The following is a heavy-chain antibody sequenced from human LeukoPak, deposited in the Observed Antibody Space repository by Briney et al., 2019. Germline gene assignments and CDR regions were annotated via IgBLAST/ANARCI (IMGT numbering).Heavy chain of an antibody. D-gene: IGHD5-12*01. Sequence: PSETLSLTCTVSGGSISSYYWSWIRQPPGKGLEWIGYIYYSGSTNYNPSLKSRVTISVDTSKNQFSLKLSSVTAADTAVYYCARDKGGYSGYEHTFDYWGQGTLVTVSS. J-gene: IGHJ4*02. CDR3: ARDKGGYSGYEHTFDY. V-gene: IGHV4-59*12. CDR2: IYYSGST. CDR1: GGSISSYY.